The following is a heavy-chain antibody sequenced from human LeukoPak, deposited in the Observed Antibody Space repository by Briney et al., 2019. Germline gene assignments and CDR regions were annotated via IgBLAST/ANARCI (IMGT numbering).Heavy chain of an antibody. Sequence: SETLSLTCAVYGGSFSGYYWSWIRQPPGKGLEWIGEINHSGSTNYNPSLKSRVTISVDTSKNQFSLKLSSVTAADTAVYYCARRSSGWYYFDYWGQGTLVTVSS. V-gene: IGHV4-34*01. CDR2: INHSGST. CDR1: GGSFSGYY. CDR3: ARRSSGWYYFDY. D-gene: IGHD6-19*01. J-gene: IGHJ4*02.